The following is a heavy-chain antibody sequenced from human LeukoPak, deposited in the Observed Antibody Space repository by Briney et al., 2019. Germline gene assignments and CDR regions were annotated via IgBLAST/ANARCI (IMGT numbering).Heavy chain of an antibody. V-gene: IGHV4-4*02. CDR1: GGSISSSNW. D-gene: IGHD1-26*01. J-gene: IGHJ3*02. Sequence: PSETLSLTCAVSGGSISSSNWWSWVRQPPGKGLEWIGEIYHSGSTNYNPSLKSRVTISVDKSKNQFSLKLSSVTAADTAVYYCAGESMGELEMTDDAFDIWGQGTMVTVSS. CDR3: AGESMGELEMTDDAFDI. CDR2: IYHSGST.